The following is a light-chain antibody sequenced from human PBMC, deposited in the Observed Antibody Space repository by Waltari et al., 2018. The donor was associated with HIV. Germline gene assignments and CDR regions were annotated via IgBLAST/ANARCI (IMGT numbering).Light chain of an antibody. Sequence: QSVLTQPPSASGTPGQRVTISCSGSRSNIGTNYVYWYRQVPGTAPTLLIYRNGQGRSGGPDRFAGSKSGASASLAISGLLSEDESDYHCATWDDSLGFWLFGGGTKLTVL. CDR2: RNG. CDR1: RSNIGTNY. V-gene: IGLV1-47*01. J-gene: IGLJ3*02. CDR3: ATWDDSLGFWL.